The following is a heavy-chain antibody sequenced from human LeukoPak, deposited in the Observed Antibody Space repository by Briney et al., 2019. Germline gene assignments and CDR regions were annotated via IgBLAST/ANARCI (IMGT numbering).Heavy chain of an antibody. J-gene: IGHJ4*02. CDR2: IGGSGGNT. V-gene: IGHV3-23*01. D-gene: IGHD3-9*01. Sequence: PGGSLRLSCAASGFIFSNYAMSGVRQAPGKGLEWVSAIGGSGGNTYYEDSEKGGFTTYRDNTNNTLDLQMDSMKAEDTAIYYFAKAKGHDILTGSRIFDYWGQGTLVTISS. CDR3: AKAKGHDILTGSRIFDY. CDR1: GFIFSNYA.